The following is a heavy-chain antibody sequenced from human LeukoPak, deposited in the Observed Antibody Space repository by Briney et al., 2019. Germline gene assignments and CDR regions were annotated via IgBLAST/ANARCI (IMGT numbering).Heavy chain of an antibody. CDR3: AKPAKTDYADY. D-gene: IGHD1-14*01. V-gene: IGHV3-23*01. J-gene: IGHJ4*02. CDR1: GFTFSSYG. Sequence: GGSLRLSCAASGFTFSSYGMSWVRQAPGKGLEWVSGISGSGGRTYFADSVKGRFTISRDNSKNTLYLQMNSLRAEDTALYYCAKPAKTDYADYWGQGTLVTVSS. CDR2: ISGSGGRT.